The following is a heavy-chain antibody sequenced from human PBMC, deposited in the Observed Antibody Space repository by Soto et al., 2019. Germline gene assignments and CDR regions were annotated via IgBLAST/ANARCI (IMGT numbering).Heavy chain of an antibody. CDR2: ISYDEIDK. J-gene: IGHJ4*02. Sequence: QVQLVESGGGVVQPGRSLRLSCAASVFTFSNYTMHWVRQAPGKGLEWVALISYDEIDKYFADAVKGRFTISRDNSKNTLYLQMDSLRAEDTAVYYCAGRSGSSDYWGRGTLVTVSS. D-gene: IGHD3-10*01. CDR3: AGRSGSSDY. CDR1: VFTFSNYT. V-gene: IGHV3-30*04.